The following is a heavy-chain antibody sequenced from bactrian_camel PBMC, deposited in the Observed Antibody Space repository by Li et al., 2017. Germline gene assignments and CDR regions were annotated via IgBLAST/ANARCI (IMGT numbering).Heavy chain of an antibody. CDR1: DYMASTLC. CDR2: TYSGDGST. CDR3: AKDLVSGGYDLSRSGGYNY. D-gene: IGHD2*01. J-gene: IGHJ4*01. V-gene: IGHV3S1*01. Sequence: HVQLVESGGGSAQAGGSLKLSCAVSDYMASTLCMGWFRQAPGKEREGVATTYSGDGSTYYSDAVKGRFNISRDNAKNTLYLQLSSLKPEDTAMYYCAKDLVSGGYDLSRSGGYNYWGQGTQVTVS.